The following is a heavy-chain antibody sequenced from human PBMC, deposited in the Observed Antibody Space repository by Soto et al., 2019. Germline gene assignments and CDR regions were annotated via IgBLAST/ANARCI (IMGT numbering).Heavy chain of an antibody. CDR2: IIPIFGTA. D-gene: IGHD4-17*01. CDR3: ARDHLDGDYADY. CDR1: GGTFSSYA. Sequence: ASVKVSCKASGGTFSSYAISWVRQAPGQGLEWMGGIIPIFGTANYAQKFQGRVTITADESTSTAYMELSSLRSEDTAVYYCARDHLDGDYADYWGQGTLVTVSS. V-gene: IGHV1-69*13. J-gene: IGHJ4*02.